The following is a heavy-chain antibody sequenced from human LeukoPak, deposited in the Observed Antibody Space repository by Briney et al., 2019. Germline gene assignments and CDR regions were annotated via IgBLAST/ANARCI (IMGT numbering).Heavy chain of an antibody. Sequence: SETLSLTCAVSGGSISNNFWWLWVRQPPGKGLEWIGEIYHSRNTNYNPSLKSRVTISVDKSKNQFSLKLNSVTAADTAVYYCARVVTGATFWFDPWGQGTLVTVSS. J-gene: IGHJ5*02. CDR1: GGSISNNFW. CDR2: IYHSRNT. D-gene: IGHD1-20*01. V-gene: IGHV4-4*02. CDR3: ARVVTGATFWFDP.